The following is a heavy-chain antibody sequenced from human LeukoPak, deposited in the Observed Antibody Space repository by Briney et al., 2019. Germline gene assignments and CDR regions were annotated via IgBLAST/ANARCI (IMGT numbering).Heavy chain of an antibody. CDR1: GGTFSSYA. V-gene: IGHV1-69*05. D-gene: IGHD2/OR15-2a*01. Sequence: SVKVSCKASGGTFSSYAISWVRQAPGQGLEWMGGIIPIFGTANYAQKFQGRVTITTDESTSTAYTELSSLRSEDTAVYYCARRIRDYYYMDVWGKGTTVTVSS. CDR3: ARRIRDYYYMDV. CDR2: IIPIFGTA. J-gene: IGHJ6*03.